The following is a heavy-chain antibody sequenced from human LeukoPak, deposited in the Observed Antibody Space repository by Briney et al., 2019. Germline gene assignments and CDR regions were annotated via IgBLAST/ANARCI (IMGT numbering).Heavy chain of an antibody. D-gene: IGHD1-7*01. CDR1: GFTFSNYA. CDR3: ARWKSLKGTFDY. CDR2: ISYDGNKK. J-gene: IGHJ4*02. Sequence: GGSLRLSCAASGFTFSNYAMNWVRQAPGKGLEWVAVISYDGNKKYYADSVEGRFTISRDNSKNTLYLHMNSLRAEDTAVYYCARWKSLKGTFDYWGQGTLVIVSS. V-gene: IGHV3-30*04.